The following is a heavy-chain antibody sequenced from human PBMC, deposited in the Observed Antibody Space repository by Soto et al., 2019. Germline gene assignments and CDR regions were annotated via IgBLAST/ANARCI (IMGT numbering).Heavy chain of an antibody. J-gene: IGHJ5*02. CDR1: GGSVSSGSYY. Sequence: QVQLQESGPGLVKPSETLTLTCTVSGGSVSSGSYYWSWIRQPPGKGLEWIGYIYYSGSTNYNPSLKSRVTISVDTSKHQFSLKLSSVTAADTAVYYCARGDQYYDILTGYYYNWFDPWGQGTLVTVSS. CDR3: ARGDQYYDILTGYYYNWFDP. CDR2: IYYSGST. D-gene: IGHD3-9*01. V-gene: IGHV4-61*01.